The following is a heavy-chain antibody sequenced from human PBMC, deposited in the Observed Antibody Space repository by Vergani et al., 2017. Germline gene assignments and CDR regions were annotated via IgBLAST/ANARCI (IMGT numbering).Heavy chain of an antibody. V-gene: IGHV4-61*02. J-gene: IGHJ6*02. D-gene: IGHD3-16*02. Sequence: QVQLQESGPGLLKPSQTLSLTCTVSGDSISSDNLYWHWLRQPAGKGLEWIGRFYSSGIYNYNPSLKSRVSMSLDTSKNQFSLPLTSVTAADSATYYCASDRRFRGSYPYVYYYGLDVWGQGTAVTVSS. CDR3: ASDRRFRGSYPYVYYYGLDV. CDR1: GDSISSDNLY. CDR2: FYSSGIY.